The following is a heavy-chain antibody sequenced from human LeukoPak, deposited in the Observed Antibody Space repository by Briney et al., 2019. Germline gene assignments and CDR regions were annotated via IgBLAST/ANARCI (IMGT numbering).Heavy chain of an antibody. V-gene: IGHV3-30*18. J-gene: IGHJ4*02. CDR1: GFTFSIFG. CDR2: ISYDGSNI. D-gene: IGHD4-23*01. Sequence: GRSLRLSCAASGFTFSIFGMHWVRQAPGKGLEWVAVISYDGSNIYYGDSMKGRFTISRDNSKNTLYLQMNSLRVEDTAVCYCAKKRAGGTSAPLDYWGQGTLVTVSS. CDR3: AKKRAGGTSAPLDY.